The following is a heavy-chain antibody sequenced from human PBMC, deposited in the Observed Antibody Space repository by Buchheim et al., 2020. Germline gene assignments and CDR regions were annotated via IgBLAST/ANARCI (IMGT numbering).Heavy chain of an antibody. D-gene: IGHD3-22*01. CDR2: ISYDGSKK. CDR1: GFTFSSNG. J-gene: IGHJ4*02. V-gene: IGHV3-30*18. CDR3: AKTYYYDGSGYLDY. Sequence: QVQLVESGGGVVQPGRSLRLSCASSGFTFSSNGMNWVRQAPGKGLEWVAVISYDGSKKYYVESVKGRFTISRDNSKNTRYLQMNSLRAEDTAVYYCAKTYYYDGSGYLDYWGQGTL.